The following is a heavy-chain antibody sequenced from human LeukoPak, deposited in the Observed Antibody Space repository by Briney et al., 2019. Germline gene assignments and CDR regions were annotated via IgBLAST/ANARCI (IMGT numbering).Heavy chain of an antibody. CDR3: AKYTSSSLGV. Sequence: GGSLRLSCAASGFTFDDYAMHWVRQAPGKGLELVAFIQYDGNNECYAESVKGRFIISRDNSKSTLYLQMNSLRAEDTAVYYCAKYTSSSLGVWGQGTLVTVSS. D-gene: IGHD6-13*01. V-gene: IGHV3-30*02. J-gene: IGHJ4*02. CDR1: GFTFDDYA. CDR2: IQYDGNNE.